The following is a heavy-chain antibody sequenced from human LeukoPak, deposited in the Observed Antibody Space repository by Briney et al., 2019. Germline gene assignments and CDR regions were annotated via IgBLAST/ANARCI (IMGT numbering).Heavy chain of an antibody. Sequence: SETLSLTCTVSGYSISSGYYWGWIRQPPGKGLEWIGEINHSGSPNYNPSLKSRVTISVDTSKNQFSLKLSSVTAADTAVYYCARASQGLYRTWGQGTLVTVSS. CDR3: ARASQGLYRT. CDR2: INHSGSP. CDR1: GYSISSGYY. D-gene: IGHD2-8*01. V-gene: IGHV4-38-2*02. J-gene: IGHJ4*02.